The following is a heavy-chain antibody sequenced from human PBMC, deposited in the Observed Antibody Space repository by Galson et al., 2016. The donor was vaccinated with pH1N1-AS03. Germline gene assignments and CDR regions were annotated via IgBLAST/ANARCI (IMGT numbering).Heavy chain of an antibody. V-gene: IGHV1-69*04. Sequence: SVKVSCKASGGTFNTYAISWVRQAPGHGLEWMGRIIPMLNIPDYAQKFQVRVTITADKSTNTAYMELTNLRSDDTALYYCAKGYSATPSGTFDIWGQGTMVTVSS. CDR1: GGTFNTYA. D-gene: IGHD2-15*01. J-gene: IGHJ3*02. CDR2: IIPMLNIP. CDR3: AKGYSATPSGTFDI.